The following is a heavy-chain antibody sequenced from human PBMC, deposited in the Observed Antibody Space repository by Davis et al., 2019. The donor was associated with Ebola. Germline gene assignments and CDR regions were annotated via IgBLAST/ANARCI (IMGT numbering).Heavy chain of an antibody. Sequence: SETLSLTCVVSGYSISSGYWWGWIRQPPGKGLEWIGRIYHSGSTYYNPSLKGRVTISVDTSKNQFSLKLSSVTAADTAVYYCARGRLLEWPPTFYGLDVWGKGTTVTVSS. CDR2: IYHSGST. D-gene: IGHD3-3*01. CDR1: GYSISSGYW. V-gene: IGHV4-38-2*01. J-gene: IGHJ6*04. CDR3: ARGRLLEWPPTFYGLDV.